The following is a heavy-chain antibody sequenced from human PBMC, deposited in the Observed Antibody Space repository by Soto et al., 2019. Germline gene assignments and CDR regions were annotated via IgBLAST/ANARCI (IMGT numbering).Heavy chain of an antibody. CDR3: ARDHYFGSGSSGLDY. CDR1: GFTFSTYT. V-gene: IGHV3-21*01. CDR2: IYSTSTYI. J-gene: IGHJ4*02. D-gene: IGHD3-10*01. Sequence: GSLRLSCAASGFTFSTYTMNWVRQAPGKGLECVSSIYSTSTYIYYTDSVKGRFSISRDNARNSLYLQMNSLRAEDTAVYYCARDHYFGSGSSGLDYWGPGTLVTVSS.